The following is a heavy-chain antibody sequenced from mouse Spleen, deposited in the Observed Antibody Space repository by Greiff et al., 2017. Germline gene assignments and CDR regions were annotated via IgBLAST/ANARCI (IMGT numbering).Heavy chain of an antibody. D-gene: IGHD2-1*01. J-gene: IGHJ2*01. CDR3: ARGYGNYEGFDY. CDR1: GYTFTSYW. CDR2: IYPGSGST. V-gene: IGHV1-55*01. Sequence: QVQLKQSGAELVKPGASVKMSCKASGYTFTSYWITWVKQRPGQGLEWIGDIYPGSGSTNYNEKFKSKATLTVDTSSSTAYMQLSSLTSEDSAVYYCARGYGNYEGFDYWGQGTTLTVSS.